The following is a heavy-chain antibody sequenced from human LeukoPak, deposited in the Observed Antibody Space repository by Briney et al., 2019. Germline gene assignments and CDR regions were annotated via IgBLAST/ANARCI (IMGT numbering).Heavy chain of an antibody. CDR3: ARVKMTRPDYV. J-gene: IGHJ4*02. D-gene: IGHD3-10*02. CDR2: IYYSGST. V-gene: IGHV4-59*01. Sequence: SETLSLTCTASGGSISSYYWSWIRQPPGKGLEWIGYIYYSGSTNYNPSRTSRVTISVDTSKNQCSLKLSSVTAADTAVYYCARVKMTRPDYVWSQGTLVTVSS. CDR1: GGSISSYY.